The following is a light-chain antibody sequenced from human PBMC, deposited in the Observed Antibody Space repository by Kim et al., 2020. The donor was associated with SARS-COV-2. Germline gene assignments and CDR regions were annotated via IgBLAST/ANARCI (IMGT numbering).Light chain of an antibody. CDR1: HNVGIN. CDR3: QQRGSWPPAVT. CDR2: DAA. Sequence: PGEGATRSCSASHNVGINLAWYQQTPGQSPRLLIYDAAMRAAGIPDRFSGSGSGTDFTLTIGSLAPEDFAIYYCQQRGSWPPAVTFGGGTKVDIK. J-gene: IGKJ4*01. V-gene: IGKV3-11*01.